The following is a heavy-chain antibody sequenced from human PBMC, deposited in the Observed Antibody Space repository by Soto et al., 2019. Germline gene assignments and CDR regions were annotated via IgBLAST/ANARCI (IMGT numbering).Heavy chain of an antibody. CDR3: ARGGVPRAAAGKYEYYYYGMDV. D-gene: IGHD6-13*01. CDR1: GFTFSSYS. Sequence: PGGSLRLSCAASGFTFSSYSMNWVRQAPGKGLEWVSSISSSSSYIYYADSVKGRFTISRDNAKNSLYLQMNSLRAEDTAVYYCARGGVPRAAAGKYEYYYYGMDVWGQGTTVTVSS. J-gene: IGHJ6*02. CDR2: ISSSSSYI. V-gene: IGHV3-21*01.